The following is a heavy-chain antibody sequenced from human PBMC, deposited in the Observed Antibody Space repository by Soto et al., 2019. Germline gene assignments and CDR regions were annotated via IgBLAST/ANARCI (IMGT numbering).Heavy chain of an antibody. CDR1: GGSFSGYY. CDR3: ARVWSQYSSSWYRGDPKFDY. D-gene: IGHD6-13*01. V-gene: IGHV4-34*01. J-gene: IGHJ4*02. Sequence: SETLSLTCAVYGGSFSGYYWSWIRQPPGKGLEWIGEINHSGSTNYDPSLKSRVTISVDTSKNQFSLKLSSVTAADTAVYYCARVWSQYSSSWYRGDPKFDYWGQGTLVTVSS. CDR2: INHSGST.